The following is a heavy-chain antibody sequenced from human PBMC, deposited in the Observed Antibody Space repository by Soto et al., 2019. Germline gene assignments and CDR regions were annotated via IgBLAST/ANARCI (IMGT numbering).Heavy chain of an antibody. D-gene: IGHD5-18*01. CDR2: ISGSGGST. CDR1: GFTFSSYG. J-gene: IGHJ4*02. CDR3: AKTGPGSSYGYYFDS. Sequence: GGSLRLSCAASGFTFSSYGMSWVRQAPGEGLEWVSGISGSGGSTYYADSVKGRFTISRDNSKNTLYLQMYSLRAEDTAVYYCAKTGPGSSYGYYFDSWGQGAVVTVSS. V-gene: IGHV3-23*01.